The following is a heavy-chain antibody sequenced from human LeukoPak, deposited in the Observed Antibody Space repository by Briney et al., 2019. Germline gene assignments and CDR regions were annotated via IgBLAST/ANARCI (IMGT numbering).Heavy chain of an antibody. CDR1: GFTVSTSY. J-gene: IGHJ5*02. CDR3: ARGYCSGGSCYPVWLDP. D-gene: IGHD2-15*01. V-gene: IGHV3-53*01. Sequence: GGSLRLSCAASGFTVSTSYMSWVRLAPGKGLEWVSVIYTGGSTYYVDSVKGRFTISRDNSKNTLYLQMNSLRAEDTAVYYCARGYCSGGSCYPVWLDPWGQGTLVTVSS. CDR2: IYTGGST.